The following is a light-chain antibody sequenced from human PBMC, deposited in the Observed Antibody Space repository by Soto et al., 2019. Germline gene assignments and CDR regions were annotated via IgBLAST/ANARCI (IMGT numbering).Light chain of an antibody. Sequence: EIVMTQPPATLSVSTGERATLSCRASQRVSSNLAWYQQKPGQAPRLLIYGASTRATGIPDRFSGSGSGTDFTLTISRLEPEDFAVYYCQQYGSSPWTFGQGTKGDIK. CDR2: GAS. V-gene: IGKV3-20*01. CDR1: QRVSSN. J-gene: IGKJ1*01. CDR3: QQYGSSPWT.